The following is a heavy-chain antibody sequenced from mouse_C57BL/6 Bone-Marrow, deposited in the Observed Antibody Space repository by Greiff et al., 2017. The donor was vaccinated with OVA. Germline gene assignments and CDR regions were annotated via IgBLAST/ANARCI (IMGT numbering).Heavy chain of an antibody. CDR3: ARLRPYAMDY. Sequence: EVKLMESGPGLVKPSQSLSLTCSVTGYSITSGYYWNWIRQFPGNKLEWMGYISYDGSNNYNPSLKNRISITRDTSKNQFFLKLNSVTTEDTATYYCARLRPYAMDYWGQGTSVTVSS. CDR1: GYSITSGYY. CDR2: ISYDGSN. J-gene: IGHJ4*01. V-gene: IGHV3-6*01. D-gene: IGHD1-2*01.